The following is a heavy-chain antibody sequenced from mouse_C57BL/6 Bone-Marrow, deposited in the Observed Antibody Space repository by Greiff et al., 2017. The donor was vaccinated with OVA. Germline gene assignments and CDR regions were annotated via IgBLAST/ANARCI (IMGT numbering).Heavy chain of an antibody. V-gene: IGHV5-9-1*02. Sequence: EVQVVESGEGLVKPGGSLKLSCAASGFTFSSYAMSWVRQTPETRLEWVAYISSGGDYIYYADTVKGRFTISRDNARNTLYLQMCSLKSEDTAMYYGTRDDGYSLDAMDYWNQGTLVTVSS. J-gene: IGHJ4*01. D-gene: IGHD2-3*01. CDR2: ISSGGDYI. CDR1: GFTFSSYA. CDR3: TRDDGYSLDAMDY.